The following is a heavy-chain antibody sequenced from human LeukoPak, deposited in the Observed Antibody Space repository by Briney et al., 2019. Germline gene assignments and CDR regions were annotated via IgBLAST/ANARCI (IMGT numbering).Heavy chain of an antibody. CDR3: ARRLYCSSTSCSTIYYMDV. V-gene: IGHV4-61*02. J-gene: IGHJ6*03. Sequence: PSETLSLTCTVSGGSISSGSYYWSWIRQPAGKGLEWIGRIYTSGSTNYNPSLKSRVTISVDTSKNQFSLKLSSVTAADTAVYYCARRLYCSSTSCSTIYYMDVWGKGTTVTVSS. CDR1: GGSISSGSYY. CDR2: IYTSGST. D-gene: IGHD2-2*01.